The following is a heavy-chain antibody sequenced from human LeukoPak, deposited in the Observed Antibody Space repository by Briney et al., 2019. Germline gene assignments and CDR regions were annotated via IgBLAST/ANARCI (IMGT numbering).Heavy chain of an antibody. D-gene: IGHD6-19*01. Sequence: GESLKISCKVSGYSFTTYWIGWVRQMPGRGLEWVGIIYPHDSDSRYSPSFQDRVTISVDKSISTAYLQWSSLKASDTAMYYCATLSGYSSSFSHYSYHGMEVWGQGTTVTVSS. CDR1: GYSFTTYW. V-gene: IGHV5-51*01. J-gene: IGHJ6*02. CDR2: IYPHDSDS. CDR3: ATLSGYSSSFSHYSYHGMEV.